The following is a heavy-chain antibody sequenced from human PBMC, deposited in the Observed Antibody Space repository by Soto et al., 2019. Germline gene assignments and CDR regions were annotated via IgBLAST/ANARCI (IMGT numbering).Heavy chain of an antibody. CDR1: GGSISSGGDY. J-gene: IGHJ6*02. CDR3: ARATPYYYYGMDV. V-gene: IGHV4-31*03. CDR2: IYYSGST. Sequence: QVQLQESGPGLVKPSQTLSLTCTVSGGSISSGGDYWSWIRQHPGKGLEWIGYIYYSGSTYYNPSLQIRVTLSVDTSKNHFSLKLSSVTAADTAVYYCARATPYYYYGMDVWGQGTTVTVSS. D-gene: IGHD2-15*01.